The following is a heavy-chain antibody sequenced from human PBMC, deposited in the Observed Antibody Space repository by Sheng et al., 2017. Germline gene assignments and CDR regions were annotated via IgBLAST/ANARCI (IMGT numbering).Heavy chain of an antibody. CDR3: ARGFSHIVVVTAIPFFDY. J-gene: IGHJ4*02. CDR1: GGSFSGYY. D-gene: IGHD2-21*02. Sequence: QVQLQQWGAGLLKPSETLSLTCAVYGGSFSGYYWSWIRQPPGKGLEWIGEINHSGSTNYNPSLKSRVTISVDTSKNQFSLKLSSVTAADTAVYYCARGFSHIVVVTAIPFFDYWGQGTLVTVSS. CDR2: INHSGST. V-gene: IGHV4-34*01.